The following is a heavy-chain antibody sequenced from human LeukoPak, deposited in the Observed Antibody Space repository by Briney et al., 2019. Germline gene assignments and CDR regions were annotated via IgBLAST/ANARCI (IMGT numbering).Heavy chain of an antibody. Sequence: GGSLRLSCAASGFAFKTYAMSWVRQAPGKGLEWVSAISGSGAITYYADSVKGRFTISRDNSKNTLYLQMNSLRAEDTAIYYCAKEITTGTTSAHFDYWGQGTLVTVSS. V-gene: IGHV3-23*01. CDR3: AKEITTGTTSAHFDY. D-gene: IGHD1-1*01. J-gene: IGHJ4*02. CDR2: ISGSGAIT. CDR1: GFAFKTYA.